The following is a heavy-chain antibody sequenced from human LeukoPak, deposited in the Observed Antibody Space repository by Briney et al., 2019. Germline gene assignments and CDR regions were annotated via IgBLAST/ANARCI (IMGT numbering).Heavy chain of an antibody. J-gene: IGHJ4*02. CDR3: ARNSSRVDY. D-gene: IGHD6-13*01. CDR1: GYTFTTSA. V-gene: IGHV1-18*01. CDR2: ISVYNGNR. Sequence: ASVKVSCKASGYTFTTSAIIWVRQAPGQGLEWMGRISVYNGNRKYTQKLQGRVTMTTDTSTSTAYMELRSLRSDDTAVYYCARNSSRVDYWGQGTLVTVSS.